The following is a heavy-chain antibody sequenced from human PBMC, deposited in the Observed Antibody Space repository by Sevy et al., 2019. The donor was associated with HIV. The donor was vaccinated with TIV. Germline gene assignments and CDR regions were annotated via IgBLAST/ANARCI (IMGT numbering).Heavy chain of an antibody. J-gene: IGHJ4*02. CDR3: AGENAWGRGYS. Sequence: SETLSLTCTVSGGSITSLYWNWIRQPPGKGLEWIANIYYNGHINYNPSLKSRVNLSLDTSKNQLSLRLSSVTAADTAMYYCAGENAWGRGYSWGQGTLVTVSS. CDR1: GGSITSLY. D-gene: IGHD1-26*01. V-gene: IGHV4-59*08. CDR2: IYYNGHI.